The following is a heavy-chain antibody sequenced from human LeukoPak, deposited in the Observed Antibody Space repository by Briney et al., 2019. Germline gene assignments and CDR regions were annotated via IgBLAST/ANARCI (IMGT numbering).Heavy chain of an antibody. Sequence: GASVKVSCKVSGYTLTELSMHWVRQAPGKGLEWMGGFDPEDGETIYAQKFQGRVTMTEDTSTDTAYMELSSLRSEDTAVYYCATFQWLLLQTDAFDIWGQGTMVTVSS. D-gene: IGHD3-22*01. CDR3: ATFQWLLLQTDAFDI. CDR1: GYTLTELS. V-gene: IGHV1-24*01. J-gene: IGHJ3*02. CDR2: FDPEDGET.